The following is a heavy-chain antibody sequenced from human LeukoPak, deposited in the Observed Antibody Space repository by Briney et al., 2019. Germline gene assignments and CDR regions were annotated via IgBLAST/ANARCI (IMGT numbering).Heavy chain of an antibody. CDR1: GFTFSSYA. D-gene: IGHD3-10*01. CDR3: AKYHITMVRGVNFYYGMDV. CDR2: ISGSGGST. V-gene: IGHV3-23*01. Sequence: GGSLRLSCAASGFTFSSYAMSWVRQAPGKGLEWVSAISGSGGSTYYADSGKGRFTISRDNSKNTLYLQMNSLRAEDTAVYYCAKYHITMVRGVNFYYGMDVWGKGTTVTVSS. J-gene: IGHJ6*04.